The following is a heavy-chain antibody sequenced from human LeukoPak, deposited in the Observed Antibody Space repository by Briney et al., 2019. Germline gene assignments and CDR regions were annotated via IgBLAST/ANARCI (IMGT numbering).Heavy chain of an antibody. CDR2: FDPEDGET. J-gene: IGHJ6*02. Sequence: GASVKVSCKVSGYTLTELSMHWVRQAPGKGLEWMGGFDPEDGETIYAQKFQGRVTMTEDTSTDTAYTELSSLRSEDTAVYYCATVGATTRYYYYGMDVWGQGTTVTVSS. D-gene: IGHD1-26*01. CDR3: ATVGATTRYYYYGMDV. V-gene: IGHV1-24*01. CDR1: GYTLTELS.